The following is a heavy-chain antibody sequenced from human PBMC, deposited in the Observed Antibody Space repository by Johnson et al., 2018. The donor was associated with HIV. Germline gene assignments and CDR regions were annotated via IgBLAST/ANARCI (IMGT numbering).Heavy chain of an antibody. CDR3: ARDTAEVIIIHVAFAL. J-gene: IGHJ3*01. V-gene: IGHV3-74*01. Sequence: VQLVESGGGVVQPGRSLRLSCAASGFTFSRSWIHWVRQAPGKGLVWVSRSNSDGSSTNYADSVKGRFTISRDKANNTLHLQMNSLRADDTAVYYCARDTAEVIIIHVAFALWGQGTMVTVSS. CDR1: GFTFSRSW. CDR2: SNSDGSST. D-gene: IGHD3-3*01.